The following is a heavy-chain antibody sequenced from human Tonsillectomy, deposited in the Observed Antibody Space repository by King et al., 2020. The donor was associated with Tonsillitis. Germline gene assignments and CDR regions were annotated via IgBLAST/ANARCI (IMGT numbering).Heavy chain of an antibody. CDR3: AKDRLSGWYPEYCFDY. Sequence: VQLVESGGGLVQPGGSLRLSCAASGFTFSSYAMSWVRQAPGKGLDWVSAISGSGGSTYYADSVKGRFTISRDNSKNTLYLQMNSLRAADTAVYYCAKDRLSGWYPEYCFDYWGQGTLVSVSS. CDR2: ISGSGGST. V-gene: IGHV3-23*04. D-gene: IGHD6-19*01. CDR1: GFTFSSYA. J-gene: IGHJ4*02.